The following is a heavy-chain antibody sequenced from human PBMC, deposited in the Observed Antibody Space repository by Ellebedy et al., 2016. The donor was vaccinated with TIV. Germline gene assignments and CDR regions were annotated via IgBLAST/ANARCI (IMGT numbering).Heavy chain of an antibody. J-gene: IGHJ5*02. CDR2: ISTSSSTI. CDR3: ARDCGGDCPQGGFDP. V-gene: IGHV3-48*01. CDR1: GFTFSRYN. Sequence: GGSLRLSCAASGFTFSRYNMNWVRQAPGKGLGWLSYISTSSSTIYYADSVKGRFTISRDNAKNSLYLQMNSLRAEDTAVYYCARDCGGDCPQGGFDPWGQGTLVTVSS. D-gene: IGHD2-21*02.